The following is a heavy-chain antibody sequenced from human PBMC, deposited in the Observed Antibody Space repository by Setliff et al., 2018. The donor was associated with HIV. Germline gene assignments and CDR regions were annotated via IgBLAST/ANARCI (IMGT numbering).Heavy chain of an antibody. J-gene: IGHJ4*02. V-gene: IGHV1-69*10. CDR2: IIPFLGVR. Sequence: SVKVSCKTSGGSFSKYLFTWVRQAPGQGLEWMGGIIPFLGVRDYAQKFQGRVTITADESTRTGYMELRSLQSEDTAVYYCAAAVSFCDSTSCSHYFDYWGPGMLVTVSS. D-gene: IGHD2-2*01. CDR1: GGSFSKYL. CDR3: AAAVSFCDSTSCSHYFDY.